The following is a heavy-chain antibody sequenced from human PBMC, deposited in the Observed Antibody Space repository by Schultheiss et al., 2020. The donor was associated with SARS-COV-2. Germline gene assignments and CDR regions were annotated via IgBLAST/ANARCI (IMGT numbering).Heavy chain of an antibody. D-gene: IGHD3-22*01. J-gene: IGHJ4*02. CDR2: IYYSGST. Sequence: SETLSLTCAVSGGSISSGGYSWSWIRQPPGKGLEWIGYIYYSGSTNYNPSLKSRVTISVDTSKNQFSLKLSSVTAADTAVYYCASTMIVVAPFDYWGQGTLVTVSS. V-gene: IGHV4-30-4*07. CDR1: GGSISSGGYS. CDR3: ASTMIVVAPFDY.